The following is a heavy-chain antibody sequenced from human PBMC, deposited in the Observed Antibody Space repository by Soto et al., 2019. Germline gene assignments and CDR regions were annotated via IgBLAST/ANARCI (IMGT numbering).Heavy chain of an antibody. CDR2: INPKSGGT. CDR1: GYTFSNYG. Sequence: QVQLVQSGGEVKRPGASVKVSCKTSGYTFSNYGITWVRQAPGQGLEWLGRINPKSGGTSTAQKFQGWVTMTTVTSISTASMELTRLTSDDTAIYYCARGDSTDCSNGVCSFFYNHDMDVWGQGTTVTVSS. D-gene: IGHD2-8*01. J-gene: IGHJ6*02. V-gene: IGHV1-2*04. CDR3: ARGDSTDCSNGVCSFFYNHDMDV.